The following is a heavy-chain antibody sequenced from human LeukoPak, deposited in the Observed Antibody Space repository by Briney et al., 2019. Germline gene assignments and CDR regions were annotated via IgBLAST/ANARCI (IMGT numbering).Heavy chain of an antibody. CDR2: ISSSGSTI. Sequence: GGSLRLSCAASGFTFSDYYMSWIRQAPGKGLEWVSYISSSGSTIYYADSVKGRFTIFRDNAKNSLCLQMNSLRAEDTAVYYCARRINYYDSSGYYPSDYWGQGTLVTVSS. CDR1: GFTFSDYY. D-gene: IGHD3-22*01. V-gene: IGHV3-11*01. CDR3: ARRINYYDSSGYYPSDY. J-gene: IGHJ4*02.